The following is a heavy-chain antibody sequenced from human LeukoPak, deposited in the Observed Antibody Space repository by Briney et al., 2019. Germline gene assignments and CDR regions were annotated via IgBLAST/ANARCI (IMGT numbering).Heavy chain of an antibody. D-gene: IGHD5-24*01. CDR3: TRVGYIDEGIDY. J-gene: IGHJ4*02. V-gene: IGHV3-7*04. Sequence: PGGSLRLSCVASGFPFSSYWMTWVRQAPGKGLEWVANIKQDGSKKSYVDSVKGRFTISRDNAKNSLYLQMNSPRAEDTAIYYCTRVGYIDEGIDYWGQGTLVIVSS. CDR2: IKQDGSKK. CDR1: GFPFSSYW.